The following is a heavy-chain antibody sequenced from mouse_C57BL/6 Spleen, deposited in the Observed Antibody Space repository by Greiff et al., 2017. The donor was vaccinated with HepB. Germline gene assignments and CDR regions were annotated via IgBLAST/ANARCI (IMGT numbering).Heavy chain of an antibody. CDR1: GYTFTSYW. J-gene: IGHJ1*03. D-gene: IGHD1-1*01. V-gene: IGHV1-64*01. Sequence: VQLQQSGAELVKPGASVKLSCKASGYTFTSYWMHWVKQRPGQGLEWIGMIHPNSGSTNYNEKFKSKATLTVDKSSSTAYMQLSSLTSEDSAVYYCARYYYGSSYGYFDVWGTVTTVTVSS. CDR3: ARYYYGSSYGYFDV. CDR2: IHPNSGST.